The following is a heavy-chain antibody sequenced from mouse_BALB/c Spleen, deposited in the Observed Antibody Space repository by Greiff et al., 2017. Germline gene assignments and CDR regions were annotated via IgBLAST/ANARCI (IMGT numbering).Heavy chain of an antibody. CDR3: TRDLAGTAY. J-gene: IGHJ3*01. CDR1: GFTFSSYT. V-gene: IGHV5-6-4*01. D-gene: IGHD4-1*01. Sequence: VQGVESGGGLVKPGGSLKLSCAASGFTFSSYTMSWVRQTPEKRLEWVATISSGGSYTYYPDSVKGRFTISRDNAKNTLYLQMSSLKSEDTAMYYCTRDLAGTAYWGQGTLVTVSA. CDR2: ISSGGSYT.